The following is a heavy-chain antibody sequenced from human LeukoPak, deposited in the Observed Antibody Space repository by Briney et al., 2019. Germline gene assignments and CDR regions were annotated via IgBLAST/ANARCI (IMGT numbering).Heavy chain of an antibody. CDR1: GFTFDDYA. J-gene: IGHJ4*02. CDR2: ISWNSGSI. V-gene: IGHV3-9*01. Sequence: PGRSLRLSCAASGFTFDDYAMHWVRQAPGKGLEWVSGISWNSGSIGYADSVKGRFTISRDNAKNSLYLQMNSLRAEDTALYYCAKDIKANYYDSSGYPDYWGQGTLVTVSS. CDR3: AKDIKANYYDSSGYPDY. D-gene: IGHD3-22*01.